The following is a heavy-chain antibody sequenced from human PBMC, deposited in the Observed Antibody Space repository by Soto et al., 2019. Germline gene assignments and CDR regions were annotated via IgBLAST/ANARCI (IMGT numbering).Heavy chain of an antibody. CDR2: IYSGGST. Sequence: GGSLRLSCAASGFTVSSNYMSWVRQAPGKGLEWVSVIYSGGSTYYADSVKGRFTISRDNSKNTLYLQMNSLRAEDTAVYYCARDRNYYGMDVWGQGTTVTVSS. CDR1: GFTVSSNY. V-gene: IGHV3-53*01. J-gene: IGHJ6*02. CDR3: ARDRNYYGMDV.